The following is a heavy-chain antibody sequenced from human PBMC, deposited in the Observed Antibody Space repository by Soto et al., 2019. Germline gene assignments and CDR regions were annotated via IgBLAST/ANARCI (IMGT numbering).Heavy chain of an antibody. D-gene: IGHD5-12*01. Sequence: SETLSLTCAVYGGSFSGYYWSWIRQPPGKGLEWIGEINHSGSTNYNPSLKSRVTISVDTSKNQFSLKLSSVTAADTAVYYCARPRGMATIYGFDYWGQGTLVTVSS. CDR1: GGSFSGYY. CDR3: ARPRGMATIYGFDY. J-gene: IGHJ4*02. V-gene: IGHV4-34*01. CDR2: INHSGST.